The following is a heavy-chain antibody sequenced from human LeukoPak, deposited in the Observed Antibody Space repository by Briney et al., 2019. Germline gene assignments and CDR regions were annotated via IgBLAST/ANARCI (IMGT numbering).Heavy chain of an antibody. Sequence: GGSLRLSCTTSGFSLNTYSMSWVRQAPGKGLEWVSAINDDTPYYTDSVKGRFTVSRDNSKDTLYLHLNSLRAEDTAIYYCAKEHDLWHKEGNWFDTWGQGVLVTVPS. J-gene: IGHJ5*02. V-gene: IGHV3-23*01. CDR3: AKEHDLWHKEGNWFDT. CDR1: GFSLNTYS. D-gene: IGHD3-3*01. CDR2: INDDTP.